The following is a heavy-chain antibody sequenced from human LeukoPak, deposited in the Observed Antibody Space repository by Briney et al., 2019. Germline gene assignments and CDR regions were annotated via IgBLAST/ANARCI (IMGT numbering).Heavy chain of an antibody. CDR1: SGSINSYY. V-gene: IGHV4-4*07. CDR3: ARGHGDYLAVFDY. CDR2: IYTSGST. D-gene: IGHD4-17*01. J-gene: IGHJ4*02. Sequence: PSETLSLTCTVSSGSINSYYWSWIRQPAGKGLEWIGRIYTSGSTNYNPSLKSRVTMSVDTSKNQFSLKLSSVTAADTAMYYCARGHGDYLAVFDYWGQGTLVTVSS.